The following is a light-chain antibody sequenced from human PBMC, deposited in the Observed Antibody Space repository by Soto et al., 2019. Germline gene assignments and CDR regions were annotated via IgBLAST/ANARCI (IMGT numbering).Light chain of an antibody. V-gene: IGKV3-15*01. CDR2: DAS. Sequence: EVVMTQSPGTLSVSPGEGATLSCRASQSVSVNLAWYQHRPGQAPRPLIYDASTRAICVPARFSGRGSETEFTLTISGLQSEDFGFYYCLQYNTWPYTFGRGTKLEI. J-gene: IGKJ2*01. CDR3: LQYNTWPYT. CDR1: QSVSVN.